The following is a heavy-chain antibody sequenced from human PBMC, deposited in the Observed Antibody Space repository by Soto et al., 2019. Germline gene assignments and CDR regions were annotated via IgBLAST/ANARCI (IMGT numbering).Heavy chain of an antibody. CDR2: IYYSGST. D-gene: IGHD6-13*01. J-gene: IGHJ6*02. CDR1: GGSISSSSYY. Sequence: SETLSLTCTVSGGSISSSSYYWGWIRQPPGKGLEWIGSIYYSGSTYYNPSLKSRVTISVDTSKNQFSLKLSSVTAADTAVYYCARGFKQQLVYYYYYGMDVWGQGTTVTVSS. V-gene: IGHV4-39*01. CDR3: ARGFKQQLVYYYYYGMDV.